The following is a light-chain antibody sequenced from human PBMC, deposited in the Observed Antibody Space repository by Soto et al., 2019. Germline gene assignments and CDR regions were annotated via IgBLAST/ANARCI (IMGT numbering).Light chain of an antibody. CDR3: QVWENSRAV. CDR1: NIGSKS. J-gene: IGLJ2*01. Sequence: SYELTQLSSVSVAPGQTANIICGGRNIGSKSVHWYQQKSGQAPVVVIYKDTDRPSGIPERFSGSNSGNTATLTISRVEAGDEADYYCQVWENSRAVLGGGTQLTVL. V-gene: IGLV3-21*01. CDR2: KDT.